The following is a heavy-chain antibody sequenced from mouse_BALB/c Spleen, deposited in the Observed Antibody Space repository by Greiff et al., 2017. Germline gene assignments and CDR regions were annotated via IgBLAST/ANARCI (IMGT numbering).Heavy chain of an antibody. CDR2: INPGSGGT. CDR3: ARAYDYGSADYAMDD. D-gene: IGHD1-1*01. V-gene: IGHV1-54*01. J-gene: IGHJ4*01. CDR1: GYAFTNYL. Sequence: QVQLQQSGAELVRPGTSVKVSCTASGYAFTNYLIEWVKQRPGQGLEWIGVINPGSGGTNYNEKFKGKATLTADKSSSTAYMQLSSLTSDDSAVYFCARAYDYGSADYAMDDWGQGGTAPVSS.